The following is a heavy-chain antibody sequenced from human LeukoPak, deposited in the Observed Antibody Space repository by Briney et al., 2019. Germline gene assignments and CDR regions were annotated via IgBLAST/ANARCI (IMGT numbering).Heavy chain of an antibody. Sequence: GGSLRLSCAASGFTFSSYEMNWVRQGPGKGLEWISYITTTDTTKYYTDSVKGRFTISRDNVKNSLYLQMHSLRAEDTAVYYCARGGFVFDIWGQGTVATVSS. CDR2: ITTTDTTK. CDR1: GFTFSSYE. D-gene: IGHD3-10*01. CDR3: ARGGFVFDI. V-gene: IGHV3-48*03. J-gene: IGHJ3*02.